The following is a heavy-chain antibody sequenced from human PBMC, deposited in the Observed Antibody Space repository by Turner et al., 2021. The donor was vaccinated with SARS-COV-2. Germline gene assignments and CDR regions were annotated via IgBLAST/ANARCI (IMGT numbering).Heavy chain of an antibody. Sequence: EVLVLESGGGLVKRGGSLRLTCAASVFTFSSYAMNWVRQAPGKGLELVSTISNGAGYTYYADSVKGRFTISRDNSKNTLYLQMNSLRAEDTAIYYCANDQCYGFQYWGQGTLVTVSS. CDR2: ISNGAGYT. CDR1: VFTFSSYA. J-gene: IGHJ4*02. CDR3: ANDQCYGFQY. D-gene: IGHD5-18*01. V-gene: IGHV3-23*01.